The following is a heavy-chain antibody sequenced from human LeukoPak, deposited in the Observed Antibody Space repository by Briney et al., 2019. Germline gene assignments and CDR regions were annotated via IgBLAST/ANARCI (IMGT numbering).Heavy chain of an antibody. CDR3: ARGRITMVRGVIVDY. CDR1: GYTFTSYD. D-gene: IGHD3-10*01. J-gene: IGHJ4*02. V-gene: IGHV1-8*01. CDR2: MNPNSGNT. Sequence: PGASVKVSCKASGYTFTSYDINWVRQATGQGLEWMGWMNPNSGNTGYAQKFQGRVTITRDTSASTAYMELSSLRSEDTAVYYCARGRITMVRGVIVDYWGQGTLVTVSS.